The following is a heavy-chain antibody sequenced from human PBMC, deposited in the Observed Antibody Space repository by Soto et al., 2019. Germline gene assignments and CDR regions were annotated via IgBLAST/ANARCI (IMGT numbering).Heavy chain of an antibody. CDR1: GGSISSGGYY. Sequence: SSETLSLTCTVSGGSISSGGYYWSWIRQHPGKGLEWIGYIYYSGSTYYNPSLKSRVTISVDTSKNQFSPKLSSVTAADTAVYYCARAPPSYYYDSSGYYYLDYWGQGTLVTVSS. V-gene: IGHV4-31*03. D-gene: IGHD3-22*01. CDR2: IYYSGST. CDR3: ARAPPSYYYDSSGYYYLDY. J-gene: IGHJ4*02.